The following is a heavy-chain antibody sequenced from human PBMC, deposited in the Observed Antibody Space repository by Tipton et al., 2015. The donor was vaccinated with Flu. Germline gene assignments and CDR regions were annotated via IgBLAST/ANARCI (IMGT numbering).Heavy chain of an antibody. Sequence: TLSLTCNVSGGAMSSYYWGWIRQPPGKGLEWIGTIYYSGGSTYYSPSLESRVTISVDTSKNQFSLKLTSVTAADTAVYYFARVPSGWGGYFDLWGRGTLVTVSS. J-gene: IGHJ2*01. CDR1: GGAMSSYY. CDR2: IYYSGGST. D-gene: IGHD3-16*01. CDR3: ARVPSGWGGYFDL. V-gene: IGHV4-39*07.